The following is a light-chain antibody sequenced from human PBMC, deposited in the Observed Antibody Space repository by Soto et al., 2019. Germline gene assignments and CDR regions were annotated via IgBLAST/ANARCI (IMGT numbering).Light chain of an antibody. Sequence: EIVMTQYPATLSVSPGERATLSCRASQGVGSTLAWYQQKPGQTPRLLIYAASPRATGVPARFSGSGSGTEFTLTISSLQPDDFATYYCQQYNSYSFCQGTKVDI. CDR2: AAS. J-gene: IGKJ1*01. CDR3: QQYNSYS. V-gene: IGKV3-15*01. CDR1: QGVGST.